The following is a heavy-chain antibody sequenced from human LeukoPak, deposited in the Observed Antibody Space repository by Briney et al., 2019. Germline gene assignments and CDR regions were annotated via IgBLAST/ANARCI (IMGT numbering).Heavy chain of an antibody. CDR1: GGSISSYY. Sequence: PSETLSLTCTVSGGSISSYYWSWIRQPPGKGLEWIGYIYYSGSTNYNPSLKRRVTISVDPSKNHFSLTLSSVTAADTAVYYFARLNTHSSSSYWVYYGMDVRGQGPTVTVS. D-gene: IGHD6-13*01. CDR3: ARLNTHSSSSYWVYYGMDV. CDR2: IYYSGST. J-gene: IGHJ6*02. V-gene: IGHV4-59*08.